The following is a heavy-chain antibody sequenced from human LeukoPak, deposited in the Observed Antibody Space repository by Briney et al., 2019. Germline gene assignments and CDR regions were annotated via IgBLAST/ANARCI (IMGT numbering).Heavy chain of an antibody. J-gene: IGHJ5*02. CDR2: INHSGST. CDR3: ARDTGQYAPGTPGFTRFDP. Sequence: SETLSLTCAVYGGSFSGYYWSWIRQPPGKGLEWIGEINHSGSTNYNPSLKSRVTISVDTSKNQFSLKLSSVTAADTAVYYCARDTGQYAPGTPGFTRFDPWGQGTLVTVSS. V-gene: IGHV4-34*01. CDR1: GGSFSGYY. D-gene: IGHD3-10*01.